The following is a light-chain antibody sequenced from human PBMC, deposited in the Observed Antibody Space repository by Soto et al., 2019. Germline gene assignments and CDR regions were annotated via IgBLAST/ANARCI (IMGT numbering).Light chain of an antibody. CDR1: QSISSW. J-gene: IGKJ4*01. V-gene: IGKV1-5*01. CDR2: DAS. CDR3: QQYNSYLLT. Sequence: DIQRTQSPSTLSSSVGDRVTITCRASQSISSWLAWYKQKPGKAPKLLIYDASSLESGVPSRFSGSGSGTEFTLTISSLQPDDFETYYCQQYNSYLLTFGGGTKVDIK.